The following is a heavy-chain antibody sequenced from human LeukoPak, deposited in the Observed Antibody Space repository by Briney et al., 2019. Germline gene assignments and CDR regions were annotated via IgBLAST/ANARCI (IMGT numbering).Heavy chain of an antibody. Sequence: SETLSLTCSVSGASMTAAYWAWIRQPPGKGLEYIGYIFHTGITKSSPSLTGRATLSLDTSKNQFSLRLTSVTAADTAIYYCARGRSYYYGSGMFVGGPRVHKPFDYWGQGTLVTVSS. D-gene: IGHD3-10*01. J-gene: IGHJ4*02. V-gene: IGHV4-59*01. CDR2: IFHTGIT. CDR1: GASMTAAY. CDR3: ARGRSYYYGSGMFVGGPRVHKPFDY.